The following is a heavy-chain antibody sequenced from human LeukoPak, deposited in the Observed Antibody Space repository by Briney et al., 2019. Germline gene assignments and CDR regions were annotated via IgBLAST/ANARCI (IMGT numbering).Heavy chain of an antibody. Sequence: GGSLRLSCAASGFTFSSYAMSWVRQAPGKGLEWVSDVSGSGGSTHDADSVKGRFTISRDNSRNTLYLQMNSLRAEDTAIYYCARVMGPHYFDTSGSSRAFDFWGQGTLVTVSS. CDR1: GFTFSSYA. D-gene: IGHD3-22*01. J-gene: IGHJ4*02. CDR3: ARVMGPHYFDTSGSSRAFDF. CDR2: VSGSGGST. V-gene: IGHV3-23*01.